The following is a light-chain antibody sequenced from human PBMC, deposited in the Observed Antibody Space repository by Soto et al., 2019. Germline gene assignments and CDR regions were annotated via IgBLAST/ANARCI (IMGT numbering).Light chain of an antibody. CDR3: CSYTSGSTLYV. V-gene: IGLV2-14*01. CDR2: DVS. J-gene: IGLJ1*01. Sequence: QSVLTQPASVSGSPGQSITISCTGTSSDVGGYNSVSWYQQHPGKAPKLMIYDVSSRPSGVSNRFSGSKSGNTASLTISGLQAEDEADYYCCSYTSGSTLYVVGTGTKLTVL. CDR1: SSDVGGYNS.